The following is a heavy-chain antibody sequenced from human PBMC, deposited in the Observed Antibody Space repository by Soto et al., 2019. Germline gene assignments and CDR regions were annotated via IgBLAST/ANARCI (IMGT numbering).Heavy chain of an antibody. J-gene: IGHJ4*02. CDR3: ARDGGDYSDSSGYYRRGEFDY. Sequence: PSETLSLTCAVSGGSISSSNWWSWVRQPPGKGLEWIGEIYHSGSTNYNPSLKSRVTISVDKSKNQFSLKLSSVTAADTAVYYCARDGGDYSDSSGYYRRGEFDYWGQGTLVTVSS. CDR2: IYHSGST. CDR1: GGSISSSNW. V-gene: IGHV4-4*02. D-gene: IGHD3-22*01.